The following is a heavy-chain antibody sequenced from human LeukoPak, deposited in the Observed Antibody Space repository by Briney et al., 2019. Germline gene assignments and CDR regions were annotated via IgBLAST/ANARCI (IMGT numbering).Heavy chain of an antibody. CDR1: GYSISSGYY. CDR3: ARPFSGSGGSTAFDI. J-gene: IGHJ3*02. Sequence: SETLSLTCGVSGYSISSGYYWGWIRQSPGKGLEWIGSIDHRGTTYYSDSLKSRLTISVDTSRNQFSLRLSSVTAADTAVYFCARPFSGSGGSTAFDIWGHGTMVTVSS. V-gene: IGHV4-38-2*01. CDR2: IDHRGTT. D-gene: IGHD3-10*01.